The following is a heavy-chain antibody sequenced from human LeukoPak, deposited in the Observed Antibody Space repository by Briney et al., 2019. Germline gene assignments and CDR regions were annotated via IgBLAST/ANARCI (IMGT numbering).Heavy chain of an antibody. CDR2: INPSGGST. Sequence: GASVKVSCKASGYTFTGYYMHWVRQAPGQGLEWMGRINPSGGSTSYAQKFQGRVTMTRDTSTSTVYMELSSLRSGDTAVYYCARDLFTVDTAMVTAYWGQGTLVTVSS. J-gene: IGHJ4*02. CDR1: GYTFTGYY. V-gene: IGHV1-46*01. D-gene: IGHD5-18*01. CDR3: ARDLFTVDTAMVTAY.